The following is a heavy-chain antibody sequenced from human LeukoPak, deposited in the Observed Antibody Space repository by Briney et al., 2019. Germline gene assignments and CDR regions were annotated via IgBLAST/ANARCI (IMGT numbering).Heavy chain of an antibody. CDR3: ARSGSYSYYYYMDV. CDR1: GYSFSTYW. D-gene: IGHD1-26*01. CDR2: IYPGDSDT. V-gene: IGHV5-51*01. Sequence: GESLTLCFKGSGYSFSTYWIGWVRQMPGKGLEWMGLIYPGDSDTRYSPSFQGQVTISADKSISTAYLQWSSLKASDTAMYYCARSGSYSYYYYMDVWGKGTTVTVSS. J-gene: IGHJ6*03.